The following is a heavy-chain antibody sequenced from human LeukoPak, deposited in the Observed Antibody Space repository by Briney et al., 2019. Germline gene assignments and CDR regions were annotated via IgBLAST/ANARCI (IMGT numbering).Heavy chain of an antibody. CDR2: IYLNDDK. CDR1: GFSLSTSGVG. V-gene: IGHV2-5*01. J-gene: IGHJ4*02. Sequence: SGPTLVNPTQTLTLTCTFSGFSLSTSGVGVGWIRQPPGKALKWLALIYLNDDKRYSPSLKSRLTINKDTSKNQVVLTMTNMDPVDTATYYCAHSLNPQTYYDFWSGYSPSDFDYWGQGTLVTVSS. CDR3: AHSLNPQTYYDFWSGYSPSDFDY. D-gene: IGHD3-3*01.